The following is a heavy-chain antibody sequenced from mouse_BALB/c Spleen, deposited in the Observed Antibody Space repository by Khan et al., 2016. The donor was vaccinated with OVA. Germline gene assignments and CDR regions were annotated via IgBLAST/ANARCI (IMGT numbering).Heavy chain of an antibody. Sequence: QMQLEESGAELARPGASVKMSCKASGYTFTSYTIHWIKLRPGQGLEWIGFINPSNGYTNYNQKFKDKATLTADKSSTTVYMQPSSLTSDDSAVYNCVRDGAYHRNDGWFAYWGQGTLVTVSA. V-gene: IGHV1-4*01. D-gene: IGHD2-14*01. CDR1: GYTFTSYT. CDR2: INPSNGYT. J-gene: IGHJ3*01. CDR3: VRDGAYHRNDGWFAY.